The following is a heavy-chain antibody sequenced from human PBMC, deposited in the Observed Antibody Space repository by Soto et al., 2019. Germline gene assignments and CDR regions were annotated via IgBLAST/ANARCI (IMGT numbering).Heavy chain of an antibody. CDR3: VKGEYYYDGSAYYPFDY. D-gene: IGHD3-22*01. CDR2: ISINGGST. V-gene: IGHV3-64D*06. J-gene: IGHJ4*02. CDR1: GFTFSSYA. Sequence: PGGSLRLSCSASGFTFSSYAMHWVRQAPGKGLEYVSSISINGGSTHYADSVKGRFTISRDNSKNTVYLQMSSLRAEDTAVYYCVKGEYYYDGSAYYPFDYWGQGTLVTVSS.